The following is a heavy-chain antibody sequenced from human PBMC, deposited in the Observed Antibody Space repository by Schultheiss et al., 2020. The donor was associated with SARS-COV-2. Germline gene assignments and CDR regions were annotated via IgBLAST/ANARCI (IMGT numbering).Heavy chain of an antibody. Sequence: GGSLRLSCAASGFTFSSYGMHWVRQAPGKGLVWVSRINSDGSSTSYADSVKGRFTISRDNAKNTLYLQMNSLRAEDTAVYYCARDSVGIVATIVVAYYYYGMDVWGQGTTVTVSS. CDR1: GFTFSSYG. CDR3: ARDSVGIVATIVVAYYYYGMDV. D-gene: IGHD5-12*01. V-gene: IGHV3-74*01. J-gene: IGHJ6*02. CDR2: INSDGSST.